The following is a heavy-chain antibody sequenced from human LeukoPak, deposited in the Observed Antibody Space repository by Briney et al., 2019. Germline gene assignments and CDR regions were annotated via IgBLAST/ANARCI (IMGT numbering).Heavy chain of an antibody. J-gene: IGHJ4*02. Sequence: GGSLSLSCAASGFTFRNHWMHWVRHTPGKGLVWVSRISSDGSSTTYADSVKGGFTISRDNAKNTLYLQMNNLRAEDTAMYYCARDQRVTGPPDIDNWGQRDLWSVSS. D-gene: IGHD4-11*01. CDR2: ISSDGSST. V-gene: IGHV3-74*03. CDR1: GFTFRNHW. CDR3: ARDQRVTGPPDIDN.